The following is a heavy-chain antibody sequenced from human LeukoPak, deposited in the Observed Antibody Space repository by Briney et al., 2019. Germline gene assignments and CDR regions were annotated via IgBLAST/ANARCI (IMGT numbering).Heavy chain of an antibody. CDR2: IYSGGST. CDR3: ARVSTRRYFVY. CDR1: GFTVSSNY. Sequence: GGSLRLSCAASGFTVSSNYMSWVRQAPGKGLEWFSVIYSGGSTYYADSVKGRFTITRDNSKNTPYLQINMPRAVETNMNFLARVSTRRYFVYWGQGSLVTVSS. V-gene: IGHV3-66*01. J-gene: IGHJ4*02. D-gene: IGHD2-15*01.